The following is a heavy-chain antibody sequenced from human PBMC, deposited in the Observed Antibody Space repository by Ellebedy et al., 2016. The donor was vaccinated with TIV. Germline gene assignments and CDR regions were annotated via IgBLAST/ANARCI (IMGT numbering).Heavy chain of an antibody. CDR1: GFTFSSYT. CDR3: AKIELERRFYYYAMDV. V-gene: IGHV3-21*01. Sequence: GESLKISCAASGFTFSSYTMNWVRQAPGKGLEWVSSISNTNSYIYYADSVKGRFTISSDNAKHSLYLQMNRLRAKDTAVYFCAKIELERRFYYYAMDVWGQGTTVTVSS. J-gene: IGHJ6*02. D-gene: IGHD1-1*01. CDR2: ISNTNSYI.